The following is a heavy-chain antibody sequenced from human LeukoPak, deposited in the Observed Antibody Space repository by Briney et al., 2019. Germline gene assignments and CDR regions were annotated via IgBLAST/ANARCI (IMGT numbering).Heavy chain of an antibody. V-gene: IGHV4-4*02. CDR1: GDSISSRNW. CDR3: ARASVVVTADPDAFDV. Sequence: PSETLSLTCVVSGDSISSRNWWSWVRQPPEKGLEWIGEIFHSGSTNYNPSLKSRVTISVDKSRNFFSLNLSSVTAADTAVYYRARASVVVTADPDAFDVWGQGTLVTVSS. D-gene: IGHD2-21*02. J-gene: IGHJ3*01. CDR2: IFHSGST.